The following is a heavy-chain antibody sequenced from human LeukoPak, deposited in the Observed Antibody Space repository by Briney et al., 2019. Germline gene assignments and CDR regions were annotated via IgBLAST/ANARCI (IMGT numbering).Heavy chain of an antibody. D-gene: IGHD2-15*01. CDR1: GYTFTSYA. CDR3: ARDLDCSGGSCRDDY. J-gene: IGHJ4*02. V-gene: IGHV7-4-1*02. Sequence: ASVKVSCKASGYTFTSYATNWVRQAPGQGLEWMGWINTNTGNPTYAQGFTGRFVFSLDTSVSTAYLQISSLKAEDTAVYYCARDLDCSGGSCRDDYWGQGTLVTVSS. CDR2: INTNTGNP.